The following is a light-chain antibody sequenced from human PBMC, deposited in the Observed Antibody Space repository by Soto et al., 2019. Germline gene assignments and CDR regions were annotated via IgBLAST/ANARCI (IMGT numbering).Light chain of an antibody. CDR1: QSISSW. V-gene: IGKV1-5*01. CDR2: DAS. CDR3: QQYNSYSGP. Sequence: IQMTQSPSTLSASVGDRVTITCRASQSISSWLAWYQQKPGKAPKLLIYDASSLESGVPSRFSGSGSGTEFTLTISSLQPDDFATYYCQQYNSYSGPFGQGTKVDI. J-gene: IGKJ1*01.